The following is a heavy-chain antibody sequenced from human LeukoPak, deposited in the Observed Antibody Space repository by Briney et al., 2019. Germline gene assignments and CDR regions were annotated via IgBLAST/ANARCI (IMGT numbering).Heavy chain of an antibody. V-gene: IGHV3-21*01. J-gene: IGHJ3*02. CDR1: GFTFSSYS. CDR3: ARDSLPDYYGSSGYGADAFDI. D-gene: IGHD3-22*01. CDR2: ISSSSSYI. Sequence: GGSLRLSCAASGFTFSSYSMNWVRQAPGKGLEWVSSISSSSSYIYYADSVKGRFTISRDNAKNSLYLQMNSLRAEDTAVYYCARDSLPDYYGSSGYGADAFDIWGQGTMVTVSS.